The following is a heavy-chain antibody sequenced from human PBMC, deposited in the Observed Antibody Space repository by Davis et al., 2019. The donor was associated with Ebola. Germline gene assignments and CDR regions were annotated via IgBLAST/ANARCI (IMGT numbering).Heavy chain of an antibody. CDR1: GGSFTGYY. CDR3: ARVLSLKQQLVPSYYYYGMDV. Sequence: MPSEPLSLTCAVYGGSFTGYYWSWIRQPPGKGLEWIGEINHSGSTNYNPSLKSRVTISVDTSKNQFSLKLSSVTAADTAVYYCARVLSLKQQLVPSYYYYGMDVWGQGTTVTVSS. V-gene: IGHV4-34*01. D-gene: IGHD6-13*01. CDR2: INHSGST. J-gene: IGHJ6*02.